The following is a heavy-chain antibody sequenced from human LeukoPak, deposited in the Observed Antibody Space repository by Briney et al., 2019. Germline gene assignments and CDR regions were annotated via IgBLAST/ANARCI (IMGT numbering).Heavy chain of an antibody. CDR2: IKKDGSEK. Sequence: GGSLRLSCAASGFTFSSYGMHWVRQAPGKGLEWVANIKKDGSEKYYADSVQGRFTISRDNAKNSLSLQMNSLRAEDTALYYCARRYSGYEWAFDIWGQGTMVTVSS. CDR1: GFTFSSYG. V-gene: IGHV3-7*01. CDR3: ARRYSGYEWAFDI. D-gene: IGHD5-12*01. J-gene: IGHJ3*02.